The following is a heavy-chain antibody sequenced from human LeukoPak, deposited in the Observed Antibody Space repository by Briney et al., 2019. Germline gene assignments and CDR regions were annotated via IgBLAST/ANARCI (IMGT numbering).Heavy chain of an antibody. J-gene: IGHJ4*02. CDR1: GFTFSSYA. CDR3: ARDNDPPFPAIDY. CDR2: ISSSSSYI. V-gene: IGHV3-21*01. Sequence: GGSLRLSCAASGFTFSSYAMSWVRQAPGKGLEWVSSISSSSSYIYYADSVKGRFTISRDNAKNSLYLQMNSLRAEGTAVYYCARDNDPPFPAIDYWGQGTLVTVSS. D-gene: IGHD3-16*01.